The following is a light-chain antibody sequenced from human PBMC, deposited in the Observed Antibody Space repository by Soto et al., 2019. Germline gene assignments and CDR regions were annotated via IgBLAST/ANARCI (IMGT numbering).Light chain of an antibody. V-gene: IGLV1-40*01. CDR1: SYNIGAGYD. J-gene: IGLJ2*01. Sequence: QSVLTQPPSVSGAPGQRVTISCTGSSYNIGAGYDVHWYQQLPGTAPKLLIYGNSNRPSGVPDRFSGSKSGTSASLAITGLQAEDEADYYCQSYDSSLSGQGVFGGGTQLTVL. CDR2: GNS. CDR3: QSYDSSLSGQGV.